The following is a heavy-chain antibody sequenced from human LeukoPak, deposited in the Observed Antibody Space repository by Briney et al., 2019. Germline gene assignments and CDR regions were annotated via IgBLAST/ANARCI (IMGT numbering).Heavy chain of an antibody. D-gene: IGHD6-13*01. CDR1: GGTFSSYA. J-gene: IGHJ5*02. CDR3: ARDTGQQLVNWFDP. CDR2: IIPILGIA. V-gene: IGHV1-69*04. Sequence: ASVKVSCKASGGTFSSYAISWVRQAPGQGLEWMGRIIPILGIANYAQKFQGRVTITADKSTSTAYMELSSLRSEDTAVYYCARDTGQQLVNWFDPWGQGTLVTVSS.